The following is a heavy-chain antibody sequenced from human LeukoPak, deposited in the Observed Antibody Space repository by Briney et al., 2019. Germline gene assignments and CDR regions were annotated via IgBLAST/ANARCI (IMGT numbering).Heavy chain of an antibody. CDR3: ARGLSSSGPFDY. Sequence: PSETLSLTCTVSGASISSSSHYWGWIRQPPGKGLEWIGSIHNTGNTYYTASLKSRVTISVDTSTNQFSLKVTSVTAADTAVFYCARGLSSSGPFDYWGQGNLVTVSS. V-gene: IGHV4-39*07. CDR2: IHNTGNT. CDR1: GASISSSSHY. D-gene: IGHD6-6*01. J-gene: IGHJ4*02.